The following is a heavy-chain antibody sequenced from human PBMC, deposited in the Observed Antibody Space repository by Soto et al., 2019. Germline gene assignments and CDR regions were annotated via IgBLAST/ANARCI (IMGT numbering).Heavy chain of an antibody. CDR2: ISRYGDFT. Sequence: EVQLLESGGDLIQPGGSLRLSCAASGFTFNIYAMAWVRQAPGNGLEWVSAISRYGDFTYYADSVEGRFTISRDNSKNTLYLQMNSLRAEDTALYYCAKDRYLDHDSRGYLFDNWGQGTLVTVSS. D-gene: IGHD3-22*01. J-gene: IGHJ4*02. CDR3: AKDRYLDHDSRGYLFDN. CDR1: GFTFNIYA. V-gene: IGHV3-23*01.